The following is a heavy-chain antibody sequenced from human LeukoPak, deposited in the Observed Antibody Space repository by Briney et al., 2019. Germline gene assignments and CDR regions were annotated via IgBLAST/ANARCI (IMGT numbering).Heavy chain of an antibody. V-gene: IGHV1-69*13. CDR1: GGTFSSYA. CDR2: IIPIFGTA. Sequence: ASVKVSCKASGGTFSSYAISWVRQAPGQGREWMGGIIPIFGTANYAQKFQGRVTIAADESTSTAYMELRSLRSAATAVYYCARYPYIRLELPDYWRQGPLVLVSS. D-gene: IGHD1-7*01. CDR3: ARYPYIRLELPDY. J-gene: IGHJ4*02.